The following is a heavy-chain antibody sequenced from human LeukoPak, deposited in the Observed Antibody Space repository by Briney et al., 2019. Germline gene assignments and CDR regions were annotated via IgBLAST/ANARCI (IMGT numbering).Heavy chain of an antibody. CDR1: GGSFSGYY. CDR2: INHRGTT. J-gene: IGHJ6*02. CDR3: ARDDTPPRYYDFWSGYYPAYYYYGMDV. Sequence: SETLSLTCAVYGGSFSGYYLTWIRQPPGKGLEWIGEINHRGTTYYNASLESRVNISVEPSKTQISLKLNSVTAADTAVYYCARDDTPPRYYDFWSGYYPAYYYYGMDVWGQGTTVTVSS. V-gene: IGHV4-34*01. D-gene: IGHD3-3*01.